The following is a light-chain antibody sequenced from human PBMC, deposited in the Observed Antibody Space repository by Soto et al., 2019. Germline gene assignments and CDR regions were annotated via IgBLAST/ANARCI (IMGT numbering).Light chain of an antibody. CDR3: MQPLQTPWT. CDR1: QSLLHSNGYNY. J-gene: IGKJ1*01. Sequence: DIVMTQSPLSLPVTPGEPASISCRSSQSLLHSNGYNYLDWYLQRPGQSPQVLIYLGSNRASGVPDRFSGSGSGTDFTLKISRVEAEYVGVYYCMQPLQTPWTFGQGTKVEI. CDR2: LGS. V-gene: IGKV2-28*01.